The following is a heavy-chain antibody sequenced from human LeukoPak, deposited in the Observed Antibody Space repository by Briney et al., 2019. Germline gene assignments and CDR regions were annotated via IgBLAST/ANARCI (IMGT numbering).Heavy chain of an antibody. J-gene: IGHJ4*02. CDR1: GGYIRSYS. CDR2: IYYSGST. V-gene: IGHV4-59*08. CDR3: ARQAGWGYNSGAIDY. D-gene: IGHD5-18*01. Sequence: SDTVSLTCTVSGGYIRSYSWRGLRQPPAKGLEGIEYIYYSGSTNHYPSLKSRVNMSVATYKIQFSLKLTSVTAADTAVYYCARQAGWGYNSGAIDYWGQGTLVTVSS.